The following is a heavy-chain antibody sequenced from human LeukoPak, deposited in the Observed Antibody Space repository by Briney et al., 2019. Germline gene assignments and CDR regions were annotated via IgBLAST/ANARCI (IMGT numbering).Heavy chain of an antibody. CDR2: IYDGGNT. J-gene: IGHJ1*01. D-gene: IGHD6-19*01. CDR1: GFTVSNKY. CDR3: AKPVAGPEYFQH. V-gene: IGHV3-53*01. Sequence: PGGSLRLSCAASGFTVSNKYMSWVRQAPGKGLECVSVIYDGGNTYYADSVKGRFTISRDHSKNTLYLLVNSLRAEDTAVYYCAKPVAGPEYFQHWGQGTLVTVSS.